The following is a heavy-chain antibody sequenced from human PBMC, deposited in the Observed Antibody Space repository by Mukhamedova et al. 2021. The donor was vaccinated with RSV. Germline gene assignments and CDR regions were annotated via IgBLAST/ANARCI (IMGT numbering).Heavy chain of an antibody. D-gene: IGHD2-8*01. CDR2: INPSGGST. CDR3: ARDMVNIVLMVYANYYYYGMDV. V-gene: IGHV1-46*01. J-gene: IGHJ6*02. Sequence: GLEWMGIINPSGGSTSYAQKFQGRVTMTGDTSTSTVYMELSSLRSEDTAVYYCARDMVNIVLMVYANYYYYGMDVWGQGTTVTVSS.